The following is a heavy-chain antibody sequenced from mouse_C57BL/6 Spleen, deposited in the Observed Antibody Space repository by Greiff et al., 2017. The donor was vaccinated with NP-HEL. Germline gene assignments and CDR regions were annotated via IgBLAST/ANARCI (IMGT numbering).Heavy chain of an antibody. CDR3: ARRSTMVTYYFDY. CDR2: IHPNSGST. CDR1: GYTFTSYW. J-gene: IGHJ2*01. D-gene: IGHD2-2*01. Sequence: QVQLQQPGAELVKPGASVKLSCKASGYTFTSYWMHWVKQRPGQGLEWIGMIHPNSGSTNYNEKFKSKATLTVDKSSSTAYMQLSSLTSEDSAVYYCARRSTMVTYYFDYWGQGTTLAVSS. V-gene: IGHV1-64*01.